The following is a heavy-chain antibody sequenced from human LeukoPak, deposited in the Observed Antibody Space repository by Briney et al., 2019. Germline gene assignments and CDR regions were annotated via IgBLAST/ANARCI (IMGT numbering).Heavy chain of an antibody. D-gene: IGHD3-22*01. J-gene: IGHJ4*02. CDR1: GGSISSGSYY. V-gene: IGHV4-61*02. CDR3: ARDFSPPYCYDSSGYSGYFDY. CDR2: IYTSGST. Sequence: PSETLSLTCTVSGGSISSGSYYWSWIRQPAGKGLEWIGRIYTSGSTNYNPSLKSRVTISVDTSKNQFSLKLSSVTAADTAVYYCARDFSPPYCYDSSGYSGYFDYWGQGTLVTVSS.